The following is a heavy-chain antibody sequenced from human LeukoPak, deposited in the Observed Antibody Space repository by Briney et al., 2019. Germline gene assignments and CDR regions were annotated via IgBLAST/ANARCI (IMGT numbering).Heavy chain of an antibody. V-gene: IGHV3-23*01. CDR1: GLTFRNYA. CDR2: ITATGGTP. CDR3: AKVRDNNDWYKDAFDV. Sequence: GGSLRLSCAASGLTFRNYAASWIRQAPGKGLEWVSAITATGGTPYYADSVRGRFTVSRDNSKNTLYLQMGSLRAEDTAIYYCAKVRDNNDWYKDAFDVWGQGTGVTVSS. D-gene: IGHD1/OR15-1a*01. J-gene: IGHJ3*01.